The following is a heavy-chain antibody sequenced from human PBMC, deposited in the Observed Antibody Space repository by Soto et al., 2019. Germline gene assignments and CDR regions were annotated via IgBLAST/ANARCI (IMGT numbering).Heavy chain of an antibody. CDR1: GFTVSSSD. D-gene: IGHD2-15*01. Sequence: GGSVRLSCAASGFTVSSSDLSWVRQAPGKGLEWVSYVYTGGNTYYADSVKGRFSISRDNSKNTLFLQLNSLRAEDTAVYYCAKRGEFCTGGGCYPSSFDYWGQGT. CDR2: VYTGGNT. V-gene: IGHV3-66*01. J-gene: IGHJ4*02. CDR3: AKRGEFCTGGGCYPSSFDY.